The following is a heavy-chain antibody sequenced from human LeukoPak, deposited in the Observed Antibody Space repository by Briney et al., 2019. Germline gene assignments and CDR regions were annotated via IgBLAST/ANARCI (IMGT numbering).Heavy chain of an antibody. D-gene: IGHD3-10*01. J-gene: IGHJ4*02. Sequence: TGGSLRLSCAASGFTFSSYWMHWVRQAPGKGLVWVSRINSVGSSTSYADSVKGRFTISRDNAKNTLYLQMNSLRAEDTAVYYCARGGYHYGSAPPNYWGQGTLVTVSS. CDR3: ARGGYHYGSAPPNY. CDR1: GFTFSSYW. CDR2: INSVGSST. V-gene: IGHV3-74*01.